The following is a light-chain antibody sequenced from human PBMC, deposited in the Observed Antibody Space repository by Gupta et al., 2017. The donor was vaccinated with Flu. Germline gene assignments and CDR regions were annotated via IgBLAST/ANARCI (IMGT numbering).Light chain of an antibody. CDR1: NIGSKS. CDR3: QVWYCGTEDEV. V-gene: IGLV3-21*02. CDR2: EDV. J-gene: IGLJ1*01. Sequence: SSVLTQPPSVSAAPGQTARITCGGSNIGSKSVYWSRQKPGQGPVPKGDEDVDRHSGFPVRVAGSNDRNSDKLNISSVEARDEAYSYGQVWYCGTEDEVFGTGTKLTVL.